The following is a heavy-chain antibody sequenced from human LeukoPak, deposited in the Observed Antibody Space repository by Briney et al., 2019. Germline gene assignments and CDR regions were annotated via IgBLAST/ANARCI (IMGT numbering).Heavy chain of an antibody. CDR1: GFTFSSYA. J-gene: IGHJ4*02. D-gene: IGHD2-21*01. CDR2: ISGSGGST. CDR3: AKPLYYSVGYFDY. Sequence: GGSLRLSCAASGFTFSSYAMSWVRQAPGKGLEWVSAISGSGGSTYYAGSVKGRFTISRDNSKNTLYLQMNSLRAEDTAVYYCAKPLYYSVGYFDYWGQGTLVTASS. V-gene: IGHV3-23*01.